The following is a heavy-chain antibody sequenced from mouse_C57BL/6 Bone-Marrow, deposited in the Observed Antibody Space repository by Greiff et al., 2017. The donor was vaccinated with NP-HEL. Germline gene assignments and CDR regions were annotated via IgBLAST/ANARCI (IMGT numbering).Heavy chain of an antibody. J-gene: IGHJ4*01. Sequence: EVQVVESGGGLVQPGGSLSLSCAASGVTFTDYYMSWVRQPPGKALEWLGFIRNKANGYTTEYSTSVNGRFTISRDNSQSILYLQLNPLRADDSATYYCAKSIYSDYADVPFYAMDYGGQGTSVTVSS. CDR3: AKSIYSDYADVPFYAMDY. CDR1: GVTFTDYY. V-gene: IGHV7-3*01. D-gene: IGHD2-4*01. CDR2: IRNKANGYTT.